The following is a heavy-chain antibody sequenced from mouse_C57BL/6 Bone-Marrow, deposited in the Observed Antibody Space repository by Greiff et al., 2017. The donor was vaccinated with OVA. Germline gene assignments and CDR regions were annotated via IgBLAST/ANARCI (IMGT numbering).Heavy chain of an antibody. D-gene: IGHD2-4*01. Sequence: EVKLVESGGGLVQPGGSLKLSCAASGFTFSDYGMAWVRQAPRKGPEWVAFISNLAYSIYYADTVTGRFTMSRENAKNTLYLEMSSLRSEDTAMYYCARDGGLRRPYAMDYWGQGTSVTVSS. J-gene: IGHJ4*01. CDR2: ISNLAYSI. CDR3: ARDGGLRRPYAMDY. V-gene: IGHV5-15*01. CDR1: GFTFSDYG.